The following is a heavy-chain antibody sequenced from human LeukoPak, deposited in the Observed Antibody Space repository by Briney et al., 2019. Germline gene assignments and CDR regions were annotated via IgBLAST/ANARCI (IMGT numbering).Heavy chain of an antibody. Sequence: GGSLRLSCAASGFSFTSYNMAWVRQAPGKGPEWVSYITSSGSNIYYADSVKGRFTISRDNAESSLYLQMNSLRAEDTAVYYCARDPGVGSGWYYFDQWGQGTLVTVSS. CDR3: ARDPGVGSGWYYFDQ. CDR1: GFSFTSYN. CDR2: ITSSGSNI. J-gene: IGHJ4*02. V-gene: IGHV3-48*04. D-gene: IGHD6-19*01.